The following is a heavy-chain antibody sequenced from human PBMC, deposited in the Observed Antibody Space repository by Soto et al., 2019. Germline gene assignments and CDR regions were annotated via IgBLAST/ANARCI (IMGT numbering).Heavy chain of an antibody. J-gene: IGHJ6*02. Sequence: GGSLRLSCAASGFTFSSYSMSWVRQAPGKGLEWVSAFSGSGGSSYYADSVKGRFTISRDNSRNTLYLRMNSLRAEDTAVYYCAREGYGSSTSSYDYYGMDVWGQGTTATVSS. CDR3: AREGYGSSTSSYDYYGMDV. D-gene: IGHD2-2*01. CDR2: FSGSGGSS. V-gene: IGHV3-23*01. CDR1: GFTFSSYS.